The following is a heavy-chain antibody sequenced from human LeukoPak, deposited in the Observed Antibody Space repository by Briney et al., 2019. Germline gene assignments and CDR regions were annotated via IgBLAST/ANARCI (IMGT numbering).Heavy chain of an antibody. CDR1: GFTFSSYA. D-gene: IGHD3-16*02. CDR3: AKDQDYIWGSYRLTV. Sequence: GGSLRLSCAVSGFTFSSYAMSWVRQAPGKGLEWVSVISGSGGSTYYADSVKGRFTISRDNTKNTLYLQMNGLITEHPAVYYCAKDQDYIWGSYRLTVWGQGTLVTVSS. V-gene: IGHV3-23*01. J-gene: IGHJ4*02. CDR2: ISGSGGST.